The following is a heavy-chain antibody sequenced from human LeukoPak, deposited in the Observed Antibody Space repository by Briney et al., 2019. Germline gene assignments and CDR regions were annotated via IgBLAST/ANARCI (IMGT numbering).Heavy chain of an antibody. CDR3: AKGSPRFYDILDY. V-gene: IGHV3-30*18. J-gene: IGHJ4*02. Sequence: GGSLRLSCVASGFTFSNFGMHWARQAPGKGLEWVAVVSYDGSNKYYADSVKGRFSISRDNSKNTVYLQMNSLRAEDTAVYYCAKGSPRFYDILDYWGQGTLITVSS. CDR2: VSYDGSNK. CDR1: GFTFSNFG. D-gene: IGHD3-9*01.